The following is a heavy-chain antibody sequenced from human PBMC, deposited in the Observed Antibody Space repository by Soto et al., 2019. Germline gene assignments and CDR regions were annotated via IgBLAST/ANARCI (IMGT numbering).Heavy chain of an antibody. V-gene: IGHV1-69*04. J-gene: IGHJ2*01. D-gene: IGHD4-17*01. Sequence: SVKVSCKASGGTFSSYTISWVRQAPGQGLEWMGRIIPILGIANYAQKFQGRVTITADKSTSTAYMELSSLRSEDTAVYYCARDFDYGDYYWYFDLWGRGTLVTVSS. CDR2: IIPILGIA. CDR1: GGTFSSYT. CDR3: ARDFDYGDYYWYFDL.